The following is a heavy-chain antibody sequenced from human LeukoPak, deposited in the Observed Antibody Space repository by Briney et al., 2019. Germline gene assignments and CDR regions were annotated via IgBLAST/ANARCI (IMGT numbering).Heavy chain of an antibody. J-gene: IGHJ6*02. V-gene: IGHV3-15*01. D-gene: IGHD6-13*01. CDR3: TTGIAAAGTVRQYYYGMDV. CDR1: GLTFSKAW. Sequence: GGSLRLSCAASGLTFSKAWMSWVRQAPGKGLEWVGRIKSKTDGGTTDYAAPVKGRFTISRDDSKNTLYLQMNSLKTEDTAVYYCTTGIAAAGTVRQYYYGMDVWGQGTTVTVSS. CDR2: IKSKTDGGTT.